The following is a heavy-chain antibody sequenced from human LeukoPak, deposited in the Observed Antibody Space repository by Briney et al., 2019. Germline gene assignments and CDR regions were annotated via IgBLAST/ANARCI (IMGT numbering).Heavy chain of an antibody. J-gene: IGHJ4*02. V-gene: IGHV4-34*01. Sequence: SETLSLTCAVYGGSFSGYYWSWIRQPPGKGLEWIGEINHSGSTNYNPSLMSRVTISFETSKNQFSLKLSSVPAADKAVYYCARGCRGGSFYSLMVLDYCVRGTLVGVSS. CDR2: INHSGST. D-gene: IGHD2-15*01. CDR1: GGSFSGYY. CDR3: ARGCRGGSFYSLMVLDY.